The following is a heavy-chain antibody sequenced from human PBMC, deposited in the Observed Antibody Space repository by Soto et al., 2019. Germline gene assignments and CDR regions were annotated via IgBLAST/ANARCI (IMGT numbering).Heavy chain of an antibody. CDR2: ISGSGGST. V-gene: IGHV3-23*01. Sequence: GESLKISCAASGFTFSSYAMSWVRQAPGKGLEWVSAISGSGGSTYYADSVKGRFTISRDNSKNTLYLQMNSLRAEDTAVYYCAKDRPYYYDSSGYYPGAFDIWGQGTMVTVSS. CDR3: AKDRPYYYDSSGYYPGAFDI. CDR1: GFTFSSYA. J-gene: IGHJ3*02. D-gene: IGHD3-22*01.